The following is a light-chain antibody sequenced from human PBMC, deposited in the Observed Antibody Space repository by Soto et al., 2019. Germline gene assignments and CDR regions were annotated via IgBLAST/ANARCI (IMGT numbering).Light chain of an antibody. CDR1: QSVSANY. Sequence: EVVLTQSPATVSLSPGERATLSCRANQSVSANYLAWYQQKPGQAPRLLIYGASSRATGIPDRFSGSGSGIDISLTISRMEPEDFAVFYCDQYGSSPFTFGPGTNVDIK. CDR2: GAS. CDR3: DQYGSSPFT. V-gene: IGKV3-20*01. J-gene: IGKJ3*01.